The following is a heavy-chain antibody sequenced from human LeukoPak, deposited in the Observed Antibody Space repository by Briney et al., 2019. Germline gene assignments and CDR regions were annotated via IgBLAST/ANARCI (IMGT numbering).Heavy chain of an antibody. CDR1: GFTFSGYW. Sequence: GGSLRLSCVASGFTFSGYWRNWVRQAPGRGLEWVANIKEDGTRNYYVDSVKGRFTISRDNAKNSLYLQMNSLRADETAVYYCARLRQYSSTWYGHYGMDVWGQGTTVTVSS. V-gene: IGHV3-7*04. D-gene: IGHD6-13*01. CDR3: ARLRQYSSTWYGHYGMDV. J-gene: IGHJ6*02. CDR2: IKEDGTRN.